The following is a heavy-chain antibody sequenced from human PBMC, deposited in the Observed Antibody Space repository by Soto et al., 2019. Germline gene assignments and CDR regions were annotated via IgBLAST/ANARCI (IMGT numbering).Heavy chain of an antibody. CDR2: ISGSGSST. J-gene: IGHJ4*02. CDR3: AKALHYYDSSGYYQPLGY. V-gene: IGHV3-23*01. CDR1: GFTFSSYA. D-gene: IGHD3-22*01. Sequence: EVQLLESGGGLVQPGGSLRLSCAASGFTFSSYAMSWVRQAPGKGLEWVSAISGSGSSTYYADSVKGRFTISRDNSKNTLYLQMNSLRAEDSAVYYCAKALHYYDSSGYYQPLGYWGQGTLVTVSS.